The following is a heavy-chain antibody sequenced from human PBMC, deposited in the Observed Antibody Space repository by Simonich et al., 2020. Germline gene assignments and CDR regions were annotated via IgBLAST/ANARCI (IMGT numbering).Heavy chain of an antibody. D-gene: IGHD1-26*01. CDR1: GFTFSSYS. J-gene: IGHJ4*02. CDR3: ARDPRIGTLTYYFDY. V-gene: IGHV3-21*01. CDR2: ISSSSSYI. Sequence: EVQLVESGGGLVKPGGSLRLSCAASGFTFSSYSMNWVRQAPGKGMGWVSSISSSSSYIYYADSVKGRFTISRDNAKNSLYLQMNSLRAEDTAVYYCARDPRIGTLTYYFDYWGQGTLVTVSS.